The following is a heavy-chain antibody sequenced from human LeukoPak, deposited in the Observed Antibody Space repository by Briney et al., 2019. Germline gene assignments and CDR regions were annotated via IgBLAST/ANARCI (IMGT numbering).Heavy chain of an antibody. CDR1: GYTFTSYD. V-gene: IGHV1-8*01. CDR3: ARARQTSSIVGATTRFLDY. J-gene: IGHJ4*02. CDR2: MNPNSGNT. Sequence: ASVKVSCKASGYTFTSYDINWVRQATGQGLEWMGWMNPNSGNTGYAQKFQGRVTMTRNTSISTAYMELSSLRSEDTAVYYCARARQTSSIVGATTRFLDYWGQGTLVTVSS. D-gene: IGHD1-26*01.